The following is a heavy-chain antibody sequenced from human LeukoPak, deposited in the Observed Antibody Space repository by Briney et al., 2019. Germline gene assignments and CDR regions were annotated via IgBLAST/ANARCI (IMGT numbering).Heavy chain of an antibody. CDR3: VKAQGGVIHSAYAWDY. CDR1: GFTFSSYA. V-gene: IGHV3-64D*09. J-gene: IGHJ4*02. Sequence: PGGSLRLSCSASGFTFSSYAMHWVRQAPGKGLEYVSAISSNGDNTYYADSVKGRFTISRDNSTNTLHLQMSSLRTEDTAVYYCVKAQGGVIHSAYAWDYWGQGTLVTVSS. CDR2: ISSNGDNT. D-gene: IGHD5-12*01.